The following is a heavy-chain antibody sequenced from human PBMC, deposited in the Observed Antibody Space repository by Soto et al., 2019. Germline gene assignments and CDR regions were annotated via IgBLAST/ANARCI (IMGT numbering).Heavy chain of an antibody. V-gene: IGHV1-18*04. D-gene: IGHD3-22*01. Sequence: ASVKVSCKASGYTFTSYGISWVRQAPGQGLEWMGWISAYNGNTNYAQKLQGRVTMTTDTSTSTAYMELRSLRSDDTAVYYCARERRAYYYDSSGYYFGYWGQVPLVTVSS. CDR2: ISAYNGNT. CDR1: GYTFTSYG. CDR3: ARERRAYYYDSSGYYFGY. J-gene: IGHJ4*02.